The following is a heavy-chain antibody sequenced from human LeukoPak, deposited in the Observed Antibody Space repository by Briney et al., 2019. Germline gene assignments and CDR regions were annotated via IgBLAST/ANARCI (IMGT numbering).Heavy chain of an antibody. Sequence: GGSLRLSCVASGFTFSSYWMRWFRQAPGKGLEWVGFIRSKAYGGTTEYAASVKGRFTISRDDSKSIAYLQMNSLKTEDTAVYYCAYCSGGSCLNWFDPWGQGTLVTVSS. V-gene: IGHV3-49*03. CDR2: IRSKAYGGTT. CDR1: GFTFSSYW. D-gene: IGHD2-15*01. CDR3: AYCSGGSCLNWFDP. J-gene: IGHJ5*02.